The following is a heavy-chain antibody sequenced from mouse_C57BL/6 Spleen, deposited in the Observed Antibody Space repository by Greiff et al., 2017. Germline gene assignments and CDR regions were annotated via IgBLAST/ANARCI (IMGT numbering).Heavy chain of an antibody. CDR2: INPSSGYT. CDR3: ARVYYSNYGFAY. J-gene: IGHJ3*01. Sequence: VQLQQSGAELARPGASVKMSCKASGYTFTSYTMPWVKQRPGQGLEWIGYINPSSGYTKYNQKFKDKATLTADKSSSTAYMQLSRLTSEDSAVYYCARVYYSNYGFAYWGQGTLVTVSA. V-gene: IGHV1-4*01. CDR1: GYTFTSYT. D-gene: IGHD2-5*01.